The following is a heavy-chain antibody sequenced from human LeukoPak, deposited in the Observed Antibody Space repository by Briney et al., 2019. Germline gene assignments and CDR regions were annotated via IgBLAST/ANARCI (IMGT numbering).Heavy chain of an antibody. V-gene: IGHV3-66*01. CDR1: GFTVSSNY. D-gene: IGHD4-17*01. J-gene: IGHJ2*01. CDR2: IYSGGGT. Sequence: GGSLGLSCAASGFTVSSNYMTWVRQAPGKGLEWVSVIYSGGGTYYADSVKGRFTISRDNSKNTLYLQMNSLRAEDTAVYYCARGVTTGNWYFDLWGRGTLVTVSS. CDR3: ARGVTTGNWYFDL.